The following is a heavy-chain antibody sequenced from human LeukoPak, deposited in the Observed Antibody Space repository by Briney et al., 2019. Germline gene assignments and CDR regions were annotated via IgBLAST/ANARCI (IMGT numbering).Heavy chain of an antibody. CDR2: ISAYDGNT. CDR3: AKLGASSGYSPIDY. V-gene: IGHV1-18*01. CDR1: GYSFTSYG. D-gene: IGHD3-22*01. Sequence: ASVKVSCKTSGYSFTSYGISWVRQAPGQGLEWMGWISAYDGNTNYAQKVQGRVTMTTDSSTSTAYMELRSLRSDGTAVYYCAKLGASSGYSPIDYWGQGSLITVSS. J-gene: IGHJ4*02.